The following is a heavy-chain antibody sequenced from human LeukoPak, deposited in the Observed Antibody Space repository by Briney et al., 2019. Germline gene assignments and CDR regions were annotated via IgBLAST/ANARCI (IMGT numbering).Heavy chain of an antibody. CDR3: ARRRGTGLSSGFDI. Sequence: PGGSLRLSCAASGFTFSDYYMTWVRQAPGKGLEWVSAISGNGGTTYYADSVKGRFTISRDNSKNTLYLQMNSLRAEDTAVYYCARRRGTGLSSGFDIWGQGTMVTVSS. CDR2: ISGNGGTT. J-gene: IGHJ3*02. CDR1: GFTFSDYY. V-gene: IGHV3-23*01. D-gene: IGHD3-3*01.